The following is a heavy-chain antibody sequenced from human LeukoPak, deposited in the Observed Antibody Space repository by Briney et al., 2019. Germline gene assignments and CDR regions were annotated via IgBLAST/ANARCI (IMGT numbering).Heavy chain of an antibody. J-gene: IGHJ4*02. V-gene: IGHV3-15*01. CDR3: TTTYYSYPGLDY. Sequence: TGGSLRLSCAASGFTFSNAWMSWVRQAPGKGLEWVGRIKSKTDGGTTDYAAPVKGRFTISRDDSKNTLYLQMNSLKTEDTAVYYCTTTYYSYPGLDYWGQGTLVTVSS. D-gene: IGHD3-10*01. CDR1: GFTFSNAW. CDR2: IKSKTDGGTT.